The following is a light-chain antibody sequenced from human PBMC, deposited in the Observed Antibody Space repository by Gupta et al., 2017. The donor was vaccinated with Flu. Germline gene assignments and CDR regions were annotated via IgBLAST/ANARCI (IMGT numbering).Light chain of an antibody. V-gene: IGKV3-20*01. CDR1: QSVNNNL. Sequence: EIVLTQSPGTLSLSPGERATLSCRASQSVNNNLLTWYQQKPGQAPRLLIYGASSRATGIPDRFSGSGSGTDFTLTISRLEPEDFAVYYCQHEGMSVYTFGQGTKMDIK. CDR3: QHEGMSVYT. J-gene: IGKJ2*01. CDR2: GAS.